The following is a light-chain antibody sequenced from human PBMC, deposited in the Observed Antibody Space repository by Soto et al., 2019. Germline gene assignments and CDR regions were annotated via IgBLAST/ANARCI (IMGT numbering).Light chain of an antibody. CDR1: QSVSSN. J-gene: IGKJ1*01. CDR2: GAS. CDR3: QHYNNWPT. V-gene: IGKV3-15*01. Sequence: EIVMTQSPSTLSVSPGERATLSCRASQSVSSNLAWYQQKPAQAPRLLIYGASTRATGIPARFSGSGSGTEFTPTISRLQSEYFAVYCCQHYNNWPTFGQGTKVDIK.